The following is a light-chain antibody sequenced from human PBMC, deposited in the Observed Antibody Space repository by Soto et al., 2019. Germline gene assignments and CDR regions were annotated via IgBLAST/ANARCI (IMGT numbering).Light chain of an antibody. Sequence: QSVLPQPASVSGSPGQSITISCSGTSSDIGSYHLVSWYQHYPGKAPKVMIYEDTKRPSGVSNRFSGSKSGNTASLTISGLQAEDEADYYCCSYAGSTTFVVFGGGTKLTVL. CDR3: CSYAGSTTFVV. CDR2: EDT. J-gene: IGLJ2*01. CDR1: SSDIGSYHL. V-gene: IGLV2-23*02.